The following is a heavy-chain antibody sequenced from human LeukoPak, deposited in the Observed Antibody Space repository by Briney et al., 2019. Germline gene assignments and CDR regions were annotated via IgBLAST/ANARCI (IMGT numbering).Heavy chain of an antibody. J-gene: IGHJ5*02. V-gene: IGHV4-30-4*08. Sequence: SRTLSLTCTVSGGSISSGDYYWSWIRQPPGKGLEWIGYIYYSGSTYYNPSLKSRVTISVDTSKNQFSLKLSSVTAADTAVYYCARAPRPNPYNWFDPWGQGTLVTVSS. CDR2: IYYSGST. CDR1: GGSISSGDYY. CDR3: ARAPRPNPYNWFDP.